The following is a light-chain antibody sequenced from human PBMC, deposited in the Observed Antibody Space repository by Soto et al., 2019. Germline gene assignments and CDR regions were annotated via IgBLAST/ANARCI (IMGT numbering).Light chain of an antibody. Sequence: EIVLTQSPATLSLSPGDRATLSCRASQSVSSYLAWYQQKPGQAPRLLIYDASNRATGIPARFSGSGSGTDFTLTISSLEPEDFAVYYCQQRSNLLTFGGGTKVDIK. CDR2: DAS. CDR1: QSVSSY. J-gene: IGKJ4*01. CDR3: QQRSNLLT. V-gene: IGKV3-11*01.